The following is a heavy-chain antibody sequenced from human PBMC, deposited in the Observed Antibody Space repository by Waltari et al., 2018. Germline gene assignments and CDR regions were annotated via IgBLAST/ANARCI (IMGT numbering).Heavy chain of an antibody. V-gene: IGHV4-4*07. CDR2: VHTTGTS. J-gene: IGHJ4*02. CDR1: GASISSYY. D-gene: IGHD3-3*01. Sequence: QVLLQASGPGLVKPSETLSLTCTVSGASISSYYLNWIRQTAEKGLEWGGRVHTTGTSNYNPSVKSRVIMSVDASKNHFSLKLSSVTAADTAIYYCARLGLWSGVDYWGQGTRVIVSS. CDR3: ARLGLWSGVDY.